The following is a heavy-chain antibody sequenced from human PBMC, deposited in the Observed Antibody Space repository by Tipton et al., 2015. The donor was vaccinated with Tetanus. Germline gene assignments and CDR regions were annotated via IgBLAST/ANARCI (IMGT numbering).Heavy chain of an antibody. D-gene: IGHD2-21*02. Sequence: QLVQSGPEVKKPGASVKVSCKASGYTFLNYGITWARQAPGQGLEWMGWINTDNGNTNYAQKFQGRVTVTTDTSTTTAYMELRSLRSDDTALYYCAREDYVTAVDYWGQGTLVTVSS. V-gene: IGHV1-18*01. J-gene: IGHJ4*02. CDR1: GYTFLNYG. CDR3: AREDYVTAVDY. CDR2: INTDNGNT.